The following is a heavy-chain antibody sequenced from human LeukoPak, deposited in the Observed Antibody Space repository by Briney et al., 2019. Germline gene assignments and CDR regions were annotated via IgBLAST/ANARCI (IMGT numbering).Heavy chain of an antibody. CDR1: GFTFSSYA. CDR3: ASSLLFDY. J-gene: IGHJ4*02. V-gene: IGHV3-30*04. Sequence: GRSLRLSCAASGFTFSSYAMHWVRQAPGKGLEWVAVISYDGSNKYYADSVKGRFTISRDNSKNTLYLQMNSLRAEDTAVYYCASSLLFDYWGQGTLVTVSS. CDR2: ISYDGSNK. D-gene: IGHD2-15*01.